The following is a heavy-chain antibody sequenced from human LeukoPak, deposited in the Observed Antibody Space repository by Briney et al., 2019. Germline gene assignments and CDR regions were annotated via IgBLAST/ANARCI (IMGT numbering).Heavy chain of an antibody. CDR3: AREDQPRGTFDC. J-gene: IGHJ4*02. D-gene: IGHD2-15*01. V-gene: IGHV3-7*05. Sequence: GGSLRVSCAASGFTFSNYWMTCVRQAPGKGLEWVANIKEDGSEKYYVASVRGRFTLSRDNAKKSLYLQMNSLRAEDTAVYYCAREDQPRGTFDCWGQGTLVTVSS. CDR2: IKEDGSEK. CDR1: GFTFSNYW.